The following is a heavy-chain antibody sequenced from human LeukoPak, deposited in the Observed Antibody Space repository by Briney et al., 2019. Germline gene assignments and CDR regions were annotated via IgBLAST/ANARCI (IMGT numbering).Heavy chain of an antibody. Sequence: SETLSLTCTVSGGSVASTGCYWGWIRQSPGKGLEWIGSAYYTGEIYSTPSLKSRLTISVDTSKNQFALTLTSVTAADTAVYYCGRHVSNGWDYHYGLDVWGRGTTVTVSS. D-gene: IGHD6-19*01. CDR1: GGSVASTGCY. V-gene: IGHV4-39*01. J-gene: IGHJ6*02. CDR3: GRHVSNGWDYHYGLDV. CDR2: AYYTGEI.